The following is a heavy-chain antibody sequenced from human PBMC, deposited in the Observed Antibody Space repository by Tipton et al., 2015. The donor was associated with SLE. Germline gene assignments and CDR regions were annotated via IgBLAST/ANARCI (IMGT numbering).Heavy chain of an antibody. V-gene: IGHV4-59*07. Sequence: TLSLTCTVSGDSISSYHWSWIRQSPGKGLEWIGHIYYSGSTNYNPSLKSRVTISVDTSKNQFSLKLSSVTAADTAVYYCARGYSSSSGSYYYYYYMDVWGKGTTVTVSS. CDR1: GDSISSYH. CDR2: IYYSGST. D-gene: IGHD6-6*01. J-gene: IGHJ6*03. CDR3: ARGYSSSSGSYYYYYYMDV.